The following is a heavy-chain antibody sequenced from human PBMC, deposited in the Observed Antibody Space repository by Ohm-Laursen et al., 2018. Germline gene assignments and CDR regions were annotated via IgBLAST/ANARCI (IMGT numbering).Heavy chain of an antibody. D-gene: IGHD2-21*02. CDR3: ARDGAYCGGDCYSLPDY. CDR1: GYTFTSYY. CDR2: INPSGGST. Sequence: ASVKVSCKASGYTFTSYYMHWVRQAPGQGLEWMGIINPSGGSTSYAQKFQGRVTMTRDTSTSTAYMELSSLRSEDTAVYYCARDGAYCGGDCYSLPDYWGQGTLVTVSS. V-gene: IGHV1-46*01. J-gene: IGHJ4*02.